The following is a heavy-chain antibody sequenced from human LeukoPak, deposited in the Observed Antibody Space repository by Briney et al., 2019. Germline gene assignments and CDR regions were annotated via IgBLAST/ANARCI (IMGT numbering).Heavy chain of an antibody. CDR2: VKSKADDGTT. CDR3: ATEGGSGSYYGDDAFDM. CDR1: GFSFTNTW. Sequence: PGRSLRLSCEASGFSFTNTWMSWVRQAPGKGLEWVVRVKSKADDGTTDYAAPVQGRFTISRDDSKNTLSLQMNSLKTEDTAVYYCATEGGSGSYYGDDAFDMWGQGTVVTVSS. D-gene: IGHD3-10*01. V-gene: IGHV3-15*01. J-gene: IGHJ3*02.